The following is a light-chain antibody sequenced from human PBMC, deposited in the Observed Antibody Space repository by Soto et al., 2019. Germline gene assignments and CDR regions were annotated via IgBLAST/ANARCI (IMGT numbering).Light chain of an antibody. V-gene: IGKV1-5*01. Sequence: DIQMTQSPSTLSASLGDRVTITFRASQRISRWLAWYQQKPGKAPKLLIHDATSLESGVPSRFSGSGSGTEFTLTISSLQPDDFATYYCQQYSSYWTFAQGTKVDI. CDR3: QQYSSYWT. J-gene: IGKJ1*01. CDR2: DAT. CDR1: QRISRW.